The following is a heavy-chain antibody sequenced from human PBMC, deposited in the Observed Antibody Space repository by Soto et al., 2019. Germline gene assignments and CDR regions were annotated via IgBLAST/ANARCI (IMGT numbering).Heavy chain of an antibody. CDR3: AHRAVLCSGGTCYSHPFDS. CDR2: IYWDDDK. D-gene: IGHD2-15*01. J-gene: IGHJ4*02. Sequence: QITLKESGPTLVKPTQTLTLTCTFSGFSLTTTGVGVGWIRQPPGKALEWLAIIYWDDDKRYSPSLKSRLTTTXDXXKNQVVLTMTNMDPVDTATYFCAHRAVLCSGGTCYSHPFDSWGQGTLVTVSS. V-gene: IGHV2-5*02. CDR1: GFSLTTTGVG.